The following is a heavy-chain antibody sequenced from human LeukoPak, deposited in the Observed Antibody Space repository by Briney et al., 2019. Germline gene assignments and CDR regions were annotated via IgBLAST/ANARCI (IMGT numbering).Heavy chain of an antibody. CDR2: IYYSGST. Sequence: SETLSLTCTVSGGSISSSSYYWGWIRQPPGKGLEWIGSIYYSGSTYYNPSLKSRVTISVDTSKNQFSLKLSSVTAADTAVYYCAGSGWYGDHWGQGTLVTVSS. V-gene: IGHV4-39*01. CDR3: AGSGWYGDH. CDR1: GGSISSSSYY. J-gene: IGHJ4*02. D-gene: IGHD6-19*01.